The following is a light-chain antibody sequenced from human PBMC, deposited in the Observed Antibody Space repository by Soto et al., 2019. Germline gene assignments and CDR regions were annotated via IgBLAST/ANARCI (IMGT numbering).Light chain of an antibody. J-gene: IGKJ1*01. CDR2: AAS. V-gene: IGKV1-27*01. CDR1: QGISTY. CDR3: QKYNNAPWT. Sequence: DIQMTQSPPSLSASVGDRVTITCRASQGISTYLAWYQQKPGKVPKLLIYAASTLQSGVPSRFSGGGSGTDFTLTISSLQPEDVATYYCQKYNNAPWTFGQGTKVEIK.